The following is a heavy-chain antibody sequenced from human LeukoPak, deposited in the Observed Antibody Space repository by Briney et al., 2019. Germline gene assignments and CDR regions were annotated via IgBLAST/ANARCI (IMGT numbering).Heavy chain of an antibody. Sequence: SVKVSCKASGDIFNRYGFSWVRQAPGQGLEWMGRVIPLLGTADYAQKFQDRVTITADTSATTAYMELRSLRSEDTALYFCARDGDDDILTGYFNHWGQGTLVTVSS. J-gene: IGHJ4*02. D-gene: IGHD3-9*01. CDR2: VIPLLGTA. CDR3: ARDGDDDILTGYFNH. V-gene: IGHV1-69*04. CDR1: GDIFNRYG.